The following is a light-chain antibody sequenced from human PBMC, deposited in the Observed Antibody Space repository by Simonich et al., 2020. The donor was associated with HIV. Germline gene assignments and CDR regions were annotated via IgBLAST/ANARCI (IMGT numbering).Light chain of an antibody. CDR2: SNN. V-gene: IGLV1-40*01. J-gene: IGLJ3*02. CDR1: SSNIGAGYD. Sequence: QSVLTQPPSVSGAPGQRVTISCTGSSSNIGAGYDVHWYQQLPGTAPKLLIYSNNNRPSGVPARVSGSKSGTSASLAITGLQAEDEADYYCQSYDSSLSGSVFGGGTKLTVL. CDR3: QSYDSSLSGSV.